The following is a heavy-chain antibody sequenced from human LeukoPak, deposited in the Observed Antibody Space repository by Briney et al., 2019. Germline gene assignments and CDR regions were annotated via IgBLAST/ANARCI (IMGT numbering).Heavy chain of an antibody. CDR1: GGSISSGGYY. V-gene: IGHV4-31*03. J-gene: IGHJ4*02. CDR3: ARDSNGSGSYFY. D-gene: IGHD3-10*01. CDR2: IYYSGST. Sequence: SETLSLTCTVSGGSISSGGYYWSWIRQHPGKGLEWIGYIYYSGSTYYNPSLKSRVTISVDTSKNQFSLKLGSVTAADTAVYYCARDSNGSGSYFYWGQGTLVTVSS.